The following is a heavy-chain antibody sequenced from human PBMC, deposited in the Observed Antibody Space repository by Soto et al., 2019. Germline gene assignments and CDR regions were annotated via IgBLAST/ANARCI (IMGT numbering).Heavy chain of an antibody. D-gene: IGHD2-15*01. J-gene: IGHJ3*02. CDR1: GYTFTSYY. CDR2: INPSGGST. V-gene: IGHV1-46*03. CDR3: AMPSYCSGGSCPDAFDI. Sequence: ASVKVSCKASGYTFTSYYMHWVRQAPGQGLEWMGIINPSGGSTSYAQKFQGRVTMTRDTSTSTVYMELSSLRSEDTAVYYCAMPSYCSGGSCPDAFDIWGQGTMVTVSS.